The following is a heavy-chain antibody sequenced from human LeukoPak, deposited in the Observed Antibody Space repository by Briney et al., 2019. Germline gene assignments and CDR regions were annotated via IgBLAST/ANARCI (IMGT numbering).Heavy chain of an antibody. CDR2: INPNSGGT. V-gene: IGHV1-2*02. Sequence: ASVKVSCKASGYTFTGYYMNWVRQAPGQRLEWMGWINPNSGGTNYAQKFQGRVTMTRDTSISTAYMVLSRLGSDDTAVYYCARAPGRGPAQPDYWRQGTLVSVSS. D-gene: IGHD1-1*01. CDR3: ARAPGRGPAQPDY. J-gene: IGHJ4*02. CDR1: GYTFTGYY.